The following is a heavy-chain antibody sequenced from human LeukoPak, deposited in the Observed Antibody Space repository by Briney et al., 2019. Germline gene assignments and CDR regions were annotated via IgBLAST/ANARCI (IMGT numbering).Heavy chain of an antibody. Sequence: SQTLSLTCAVSGGSISSGGYSWSWIRQPPGKGLEWIGYISHSGSTYYNPSLKSRVTISVDRSKNQFSLKLTSVTAADTAVYYCTRYSSTWPYWYFDLWGRGTLVTVSS. CDR1: GGSISSGGYS. CDR3: TRYSSTWPYWYFDL. CDR2: ISHSGST. D-gene: IGHD6-13*01. V-gene: IGHV4-30-2*01. J-gene: IGHJ2*01.